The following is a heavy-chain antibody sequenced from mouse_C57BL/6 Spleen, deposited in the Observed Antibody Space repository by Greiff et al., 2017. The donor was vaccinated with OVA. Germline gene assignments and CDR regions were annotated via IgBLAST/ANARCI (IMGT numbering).Heavy chain of an antibody. CDR3: ARVGDSNYVIEY. D-gene: IGHD2-5*01. J-gene: IGHJ2*01. CDR1: GYTFTSYW. Sequence: QVQLQQPGAELVKPGASVKMSCKASGYTFTSYWITWVKQRPGQGLEWIGDIYPGSGSTNYNEKFKSKATLTVDTSSSTAYMQLSSLTSEDSAVYYCARVGDSNYVIEYWGQGTTLTVSS. CDR2: IYPGSGST. V-gene: IGHV1-55*01.